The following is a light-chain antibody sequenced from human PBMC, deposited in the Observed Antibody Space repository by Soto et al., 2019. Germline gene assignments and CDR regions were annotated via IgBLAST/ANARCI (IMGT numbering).Light chain of an antibody. V-gene: IGKV1-39*01. CDR2: TAS. J-gene: IGKJ2*01. Sequence: DIQMTQSPSSLSASLGDRVTITCRSGQRLSSYLNWYQQKLGRAPKLLIYTASSLQSVISSRVSGSGFGTNFTLTISSLKTEDFATDYCQQSYTIPYTFGQGTKLQIK. CDR3: QQSYTIPYT. CDR1: QRLSSY.